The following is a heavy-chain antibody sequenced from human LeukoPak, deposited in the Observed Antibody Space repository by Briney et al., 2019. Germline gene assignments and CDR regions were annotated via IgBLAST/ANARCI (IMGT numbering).Heavy chain of an antibody. CDR1: GGAFSGYY. CDR2: INHSGST. CDR3: ARGGRSYYYYYGMDV. Sequence: SETLSLTCAVYGGAFSGYYWSWIRQPPGKGLEWIGEINHSGSTNYNPSLKSRVTISVDTSKNQFSLKLSSVTAADTAVYYCARGGRSYYYYYGMDVWGQGTTVTVSS. D-gene: IGHD4-17*01. V-gene: IGHV4-34*01. J-gene: IGHJ6*02.